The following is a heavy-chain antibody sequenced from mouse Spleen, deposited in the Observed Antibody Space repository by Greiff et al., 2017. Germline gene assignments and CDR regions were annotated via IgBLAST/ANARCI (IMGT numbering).Heavy chain of an antibody. V-gene: IGHV3-6*01. Sequence: EVKLMESGPGLVKPSQSLSLTCSVTGYSITSGYYWNWIRQPPGNKLEWMGYISYDGSNNYNPSLKNRISITRDTSKNQFFLKLNSVTTEDTATYYCARGNWDAWFAYWGQGTLVTVSA. J-gene: IGHJ3*01. CDR2: ISYDGSN. D-gene: IGHD4-1*02. CDR3: ARGNWDAWFAY. CDR1: GYSITSGYY.